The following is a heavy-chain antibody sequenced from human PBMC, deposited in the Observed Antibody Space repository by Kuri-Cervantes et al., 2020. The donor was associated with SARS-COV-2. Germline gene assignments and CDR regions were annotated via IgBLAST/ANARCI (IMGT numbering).Heavy chain of an antibody. CDR1: GGSISSSSYY. D-gene: IGHD6-13*01. V-gene: IGHV4-39*01. J-gene: IGHJ5*02. CDR3: ARAGYSSTRGWFDP. CDR2: IYYSGST. Sequence: GSLRLSCTVSGGSISSSSYYWGWIRQPPGKGLEWIGSIYYSGSTYYNPSLKSRVTISVDTSKNQFSLKLSSVTAADTAVYYCARAGYSSTRGWFDPWGQGTLVTVSS.